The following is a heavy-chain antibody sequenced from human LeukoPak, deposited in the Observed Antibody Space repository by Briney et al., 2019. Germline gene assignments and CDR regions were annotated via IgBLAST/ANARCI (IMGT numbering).Heavy chain of an antibody. CDR2: INTNTGNP. J-gene: IGHJ4*02. V-gene: IGHV7-4-1*02. Sequence: ASVKASCTASGYIFTSYVLHWVRQAPGQGLEWMGWINTNTGNPTYAQGFTGRFVFSLDTSVSTAYLQISSLKADDTAMYYCARGDYETHGYQTRWGQGTLVTVSS. CDR3: ARGDYETHGYQTR. D-gene: IGHD3-22*01. CDR1: GYIFTSYV.